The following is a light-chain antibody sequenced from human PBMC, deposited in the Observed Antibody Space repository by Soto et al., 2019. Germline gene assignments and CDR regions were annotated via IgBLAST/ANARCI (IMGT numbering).Light chain of an antibody. Sequence: QSALTQPASVSGSPGQSITISCTGTSSEVGGYNYVSWYQQHPGKAPKLMIYDVSNRPSGVSNRFSGSKSGNTASLTISGLQAEDEAGYYCSSYTSSSTVVFGGGPKLTVL. V-gene: IGLV2-14*01. J-gene: IGLJ2*01. CDR2: DVS. CDR3: SSYTSSSTVV. CDR1: SSEVGGYNY.